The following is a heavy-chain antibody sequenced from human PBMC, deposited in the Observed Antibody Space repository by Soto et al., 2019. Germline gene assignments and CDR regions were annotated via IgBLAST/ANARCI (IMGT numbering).Heavy chain of an antibody. J-gene: IGHJ4*02. CDR1: GGTFGSYA. CDR2: IIPIFGTA. CDR3: APTIFGVPY. Sequence: ASVKFSFSTSGGTFGSYAINWVRQSSGQGLEWMGGIIPIFGTANYAQKFQGRVTITADKSTSTAYMELSSLRSEDTAVYYCAPTIFGVPYWGQGTLVTVSS. V-gene: IGHV1-69*06. D-gene: IGHD3-3*01.